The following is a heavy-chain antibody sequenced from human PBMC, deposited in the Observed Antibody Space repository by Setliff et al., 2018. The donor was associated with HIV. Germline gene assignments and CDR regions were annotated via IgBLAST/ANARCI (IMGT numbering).Heavy chain of an antibody. CDR3: ARAMVGAYDAFDL. J-gene: IGHJ3*01. V-gene: IGHV5-51*01. CDR1: GYSFSSNW. Sequence: GESLKISCQGSGYSFSSNWIAWVRQMPGEGLEWMGIIYPGDSDTRYRPSLQGQVSISVDMSLNTAYLQWRSLKASDTAMYYCARAMVGAYDAFDLWGQGTMVTVSS. D-gene: IGHD5-18*01. CDR2: IYPGDSDT.